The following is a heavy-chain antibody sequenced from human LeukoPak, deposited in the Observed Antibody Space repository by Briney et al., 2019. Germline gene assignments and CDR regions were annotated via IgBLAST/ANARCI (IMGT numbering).Heavy chain of an antibody. CDR2: ISSIGTTI. Sequence: PGGSLRLSCAAPGFTFSIYEMNWVRQAPGKGLEWVSYISSIGTTIYYADSVKGRFTVSRDNAKNSLYLQMNSLRAEDTAVYYCARGERGDYWGQGTLVTVSS. V-gene: IGHV3-48*03. D-gene: IGHD1-26*01. J-gene: IGHJ4*02. CDR1: GFTFSIYE. CDR3: ARGERGDY.